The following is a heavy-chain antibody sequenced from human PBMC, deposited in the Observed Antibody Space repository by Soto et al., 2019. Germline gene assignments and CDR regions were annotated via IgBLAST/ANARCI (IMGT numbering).Heavy chain of an antibody. Sequence: GGSLRLSCAASGFTFSSYAMSWVRPAPGKGLEWVSAISGSGGSTYYADSVKGRFTISRDNSKNTLYLQRNSLRAEDTAVYYCAKDGTLGMGAFDIWGQGTMVTVSS. J-gene: IGHJ3*02. CDR1: GFTFSSYA. CDR2: ISGSGGST. D-gene: IGHD7-27*01. CDR3: AKDGTLGMGAFDI. V-gene: IGHV3-23*01.